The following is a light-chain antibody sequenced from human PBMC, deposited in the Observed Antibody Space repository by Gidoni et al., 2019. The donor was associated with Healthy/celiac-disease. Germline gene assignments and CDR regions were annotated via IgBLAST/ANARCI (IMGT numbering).Light chain of an antibody. CDR2: GAS. V-gene: IGKV3-20*01. Sequence: EIVLTQSPGTLSLSPGERATLSCRASQSVSSSYLAWYQQKPGQAPRLLIYGASSRATGIPDRFSGSGSGTDFTLTISSLEPEDFAVYYCQQYGSSPYTFGQXTKLEIK. J-gene: IGKJ2*01. CDR1: QSVSSSY. CDR3: QQYGSSPYT.